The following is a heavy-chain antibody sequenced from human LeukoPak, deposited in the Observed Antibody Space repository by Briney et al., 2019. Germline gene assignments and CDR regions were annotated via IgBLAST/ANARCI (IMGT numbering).Heavy chain of an antibody. D-gene: IGHD4-17*01. CDR1: VYSFTSYG. J-gene: IGHJ4*02. CDR2: ISAYNGNT. V-gene: IGHV1-18*01. Sequence: GASVTVSYQASVYSFTSYGISWVRLDPGQGLEWMGWISAYNGNTNYAQKLQGRVTMTTDTSTSTAYMELRSLRSDDTAVYYCARAPRDYGDYEFDYWGQGTLVTVSS. CDR3: ARAPRDYGDYEFDY.